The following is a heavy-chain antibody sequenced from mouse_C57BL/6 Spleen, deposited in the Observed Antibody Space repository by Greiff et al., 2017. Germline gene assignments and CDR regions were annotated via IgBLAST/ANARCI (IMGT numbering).Heavy chain of an antibody. CDR2: IYPGSGST. CDR3: AREVHYYGSRWCAMDY. D-gene: IGHD1-1*01. Sequence: QVQLQQSGAELVKPGASVKMSCKASGYTFNSYWITWVKQRPGQGLEWIGDIYPGSGSTNYNEKFKSKATLTVDTSSSTAYMQLSSLTSEDSAVYYCAREVHYYGSRWCAMDYWGQGTSVTVSS. CDR1: GYTFNSYW. J-gene: IGHJ4*01. V-gene: IGHV1-55*01.